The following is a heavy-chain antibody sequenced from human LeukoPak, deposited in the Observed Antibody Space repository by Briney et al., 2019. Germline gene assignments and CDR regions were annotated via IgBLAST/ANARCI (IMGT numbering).Heavy chain of an antibody. J-gene: IGHJ5*02. CDR1: GYTFTSYA. D-gene: IGHD3-10*01. Sequence: ASVKVSCKASGYTFTSYAMHWVRQAPGQRLEWMGWINAGNGNTKYSQKFQGRVTMTRDTSTSTVYMELSSLRSEDTAVYYCARALLWFGESHEFDPWGQGTLVTVSS. CDR3: ARALLWFGESHEFDP. V-gene: IGHV1-3*01. CDR2: INAGNGNT.